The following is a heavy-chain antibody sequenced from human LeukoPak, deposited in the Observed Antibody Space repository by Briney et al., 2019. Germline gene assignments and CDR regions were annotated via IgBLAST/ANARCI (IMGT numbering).Heavy chain of an antibody. V-gene: IGHV1-3*01. Sequence: ASVKVSCKASGYTFTSYAMHWVRQAPGQRLEWMAWINAGNGNTKYPQKFQGRVTITRDTSASTAYMELSSLRSEDTAVYYCARALGYCSGGSCHDWFDPWGQGTLVTVSS. CDR2: INAGNGNT. J-gene: IGHJ5*02. CDR3: ARALGYCSGGSCHDWFDP. CDR1: GYTFTSYA. D-gene: IGHD2-15*01.